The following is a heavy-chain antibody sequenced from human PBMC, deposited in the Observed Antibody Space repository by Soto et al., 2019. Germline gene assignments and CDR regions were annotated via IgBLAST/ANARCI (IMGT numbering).Heavy chain of an antibody. CDR2: IRWESGLI. D-gene: IGHD6-13*01. V-gene: IGHV3-9*01. CDR3: VKDKASWSPEYFHH. CDR1: GFRCNDYA. Sequence: PGGSLRLSCAASGFRCNDYAMHWVRQAPGKGLEWVSGIRWESGLIGYADSVEGRFSISRDNTKNSLYLQMNSLRADDTAFYYCVKDKASWSPEYFHHWGQGTLVTVSS. J-gene: IGHJ1*01.